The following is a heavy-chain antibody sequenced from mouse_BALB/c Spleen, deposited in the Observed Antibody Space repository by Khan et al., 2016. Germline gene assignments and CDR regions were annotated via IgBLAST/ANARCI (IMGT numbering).Heavy chain of an antibody. CDR1: GFSLTGYG. CDR3: ARDGWGYYAMDY. J-gene: IGHJ4*01. CDR2: IWGDGDT. D-gene: IGHD2-2*01. V-gene: IGHV2-6-7*01. Sequence: VQLKESGPGLVAPSQSLSITCTVSGFSLTGYGVNWVRQSPGKGLEWLGMIWGDGDTDYNSALKSRLTISKDNSKSQVFLKMNSLQTDDTARYYCARDGWGYYAMDYWGQGTSVTVSS.